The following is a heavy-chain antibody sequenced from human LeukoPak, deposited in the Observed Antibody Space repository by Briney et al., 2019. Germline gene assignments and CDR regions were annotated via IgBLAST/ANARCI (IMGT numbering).Heavy chain of an antibody. D-gene: IGHD5-12*01. J-gene: IGHJ4*02. CDR2: ISGSGGST. Sequence: PGGSLRLSCAASGFTFSSYAMSWVRQAPGKGLEWVAAISGSGGSTYYADSVKGRFTISRDNSKNTLYLQMNSLTAEDTAVYYCAKDMEDIVATDRVDYWGQGTLVTVSS. CDR1: GFTFSSYA. V-gene: IGHV3-23*01. CDR3: AKDMEDIVATDRVDY.